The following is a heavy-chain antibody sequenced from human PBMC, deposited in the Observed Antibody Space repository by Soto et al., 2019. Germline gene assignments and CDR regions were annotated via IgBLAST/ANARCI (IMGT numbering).Heavy chain of an antibody. CDR3: AREGGGYCSGGSCQVDY. V-gene: IGHV4-39*02. Sequence: QLQLQESGPGLVKPSETLSLTCTVSGGSISSSSYYWGWIRQPPGKGLEWIGSIYYRGNTYYNPSLKSRVTISVDTSKNQFSLKLSSVTAADTAVYCCAREGGGYCSGGSCQVDYWGQGTLVTVSS. J-gene: IGHJ4*02. D-gene: IGHD2-15*01. CDR2: IYYRGNT. CDR1: GGSISSSSYY.